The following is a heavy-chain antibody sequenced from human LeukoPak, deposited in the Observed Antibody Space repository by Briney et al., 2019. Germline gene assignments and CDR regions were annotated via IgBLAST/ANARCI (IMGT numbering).Heavy chain of an antibody. Sequence: SGGSLRLSCAVSGFIFSDYGFHWVRQAPGKGLEWVAFTRFDGSIKQYADSVKGRFTISRDDSKNTLYLQMNFLKSEDTAVYYCARWGGTRQYYFDYWGQGTLVTVSS. V-gene: IGHV3-33*01. CDR2: TRFDGSIK. D-gene: IGHD1-1*01. J-gene: IGHJ4*02. CDR3: ARWGGTRQYYFDY. CDR1: GFIFSDYG.